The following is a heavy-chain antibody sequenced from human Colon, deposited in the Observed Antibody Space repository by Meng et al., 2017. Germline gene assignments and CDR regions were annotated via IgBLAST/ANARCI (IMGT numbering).Heavy chain of an antibody. V-gene: IGHV4-4*02. CDR2: IYPSGRT. D-gene: IGHD6-13*01. CDR1: GDSISRGNG. Sequence: QGQLQEPGPGLVKPSGTLSLTCAVSGDSISRGNGWTWVRQPPGKGLEWIGEIYPSGRTSSNPSLQGRVTILLDKSKNQFSLELNSVTAADTAIYFCARKRTSPGTLGFDYWGQGTLVTVSS. J-gene: IGHJ4*02. CDR3: ARKRTSPGTLGFDY.